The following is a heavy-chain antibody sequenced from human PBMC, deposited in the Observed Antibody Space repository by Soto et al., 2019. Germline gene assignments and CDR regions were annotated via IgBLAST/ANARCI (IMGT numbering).Heavy chain of an antibody. J-gene: IGHJ4*02. CDR1: GFTFSNYG. D-gene: IGHD3-16*01. V-gene: IGHV3-30*18. CDR2: ISDDGSNK. CDR3: AKGWGAPDY. Sequence: QVQLVESGGGVFKPGKSLRLSCAASGFTFSNYGMHWVRQAPGKGLEWVAVISDDGSNKYYADSVKGRFTISRDNSKNTLYLQMNSLRAEDTAMYYCAKGWGAPDYWGQGTLVTVSS.